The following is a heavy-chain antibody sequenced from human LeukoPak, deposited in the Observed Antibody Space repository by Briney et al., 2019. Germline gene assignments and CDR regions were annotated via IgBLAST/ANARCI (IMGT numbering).Heavy chain of an antibody. D-gene: IGHD4-17*01. Sequence: GGSLRLSCAASGFTFDDYAMHWVRHAPGKGLEWVSDISWNSGSIGYADSVKGRFTISRDNAKNSLYLQMNSLRAEDTALYYCAKGTTVTTKAPFDYWGQGTLVTVSS. CDR3: AKGTTVTTKAPFDY. J-gene: IGHJ4*02. V-gene: IGHV3-9*01. CDR2: ISWNSGSI. CDR1: GFTFDDYA.